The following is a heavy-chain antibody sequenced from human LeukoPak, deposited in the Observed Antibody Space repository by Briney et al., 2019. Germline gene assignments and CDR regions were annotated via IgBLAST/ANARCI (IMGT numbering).Heavy chain of an antibody. CDR3: AKDLDSAAFDI. D-gene: IGHD2-15*01. CDR2: IRTNTGSP. V-gene: IGHV7-4-1*02. CDR1: XYTFTTYA. Sequence: ASXXVXCXAXXYTFTTYAINWVRQAPGQGLEYMGWIRTNTGSPTYAQGFTGRFVFSLDTSVNTAYLQISSLKAEDTAVYYCAKDLDSAAFDIWGQGTMVTVSS. J-gene: IGHJ3*02.